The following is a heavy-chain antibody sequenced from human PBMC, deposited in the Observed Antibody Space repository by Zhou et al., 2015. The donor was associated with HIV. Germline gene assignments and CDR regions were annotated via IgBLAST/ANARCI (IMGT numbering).Heavy chain of an antibody. V-gene: IGHV1-69*06. D-gene: IGHD6-13*01. J-gene: IGHJ4*02. Sequence: QVQLVQSGAEVKKPGSSVKVSCKASGGTFSSYAVSWVRQAPGQGLEWMGDIIPIFGTAKYAQKFQGRVTITADRSTSTAYMELRSLRSEDTAVYYCAREPDLTGYSSSWYGGFDYWGQGTLVTVSS. CDR3: AREPDLTGYSSSWYGGFDY. CDR1: GGTFSSYA. CDR2: IIPIFGTA.